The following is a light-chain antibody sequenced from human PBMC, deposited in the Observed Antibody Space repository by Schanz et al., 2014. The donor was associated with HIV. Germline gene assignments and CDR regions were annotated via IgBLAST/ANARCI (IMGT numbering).Light chain of an antibody. CDR3: QQYGDSPHT. V-gene: IGKV3-20*01. CDR1: QTVSSQ. J-gene: IGKJ2*01. Sequence: EIVLTQSPGTLSSSPGESATLSCRASQTVSSQLAWYQQRPGQGPRLLIYGASNRATDIPRRFSGSGSGTDFTLTISRLEPEDFAVYYCQQYGDSPHTFGQGTKLEIK. CDR2: GAS.